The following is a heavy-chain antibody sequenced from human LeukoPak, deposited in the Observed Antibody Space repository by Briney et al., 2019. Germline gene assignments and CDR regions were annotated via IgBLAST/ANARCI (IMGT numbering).Heavy chain of an antibody. D-gene: IGHD3-16*01. V-gene: IGHV4-4*09. CDR3: ARYAVRGYYFDY. CDR2: IYTSGST. J-gene: IGHJ4*02. CDR1: GGSISSYY. Sequence: SETLSLTCTVSGGSISSYYWSWIRQPPGKGLEWIGYIYTSGSTNYNPSLKSRVTISVDTSKNQFSLKLSSVTAADTAVYYCARYAVRGYYFDYWGQGTLVNVSS.